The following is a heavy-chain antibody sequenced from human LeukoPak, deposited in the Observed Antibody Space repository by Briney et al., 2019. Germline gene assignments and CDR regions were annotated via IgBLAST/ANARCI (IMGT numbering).Heavy chain of an antibody. CDR2: IIPIFGTA. Sequence: SVKVSCKASGGTFSSYAISWVRQAPGQGLEWMGRIIPIFGTANYAQKLQGTVTITPDESTSTAYMELSSLRSEDTAVYYCARDLGYCSGGSCYAGWFDPWGRGTLVTVPS. J-gene: IGHJ5*02. CDR3: ARDLGYCSGGSCYAGWFDP. D-gene: IGHD2-15*01. CDR1: GGTFSSYA. V-gene: IGHV1-69*15.